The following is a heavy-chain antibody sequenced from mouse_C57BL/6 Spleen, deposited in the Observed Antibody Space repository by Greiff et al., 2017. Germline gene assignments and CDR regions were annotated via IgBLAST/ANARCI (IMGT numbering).Heavy chain of an antibody. J-gene: IGHJ2*01. V-gene: IGHV1-53*01. Sequence: QVQLQQPGTELVKPGASVKLSCKASGYTFTSYWMHWVKQRPGQGLEWIGNINPSNGGTNYNETFKSKATLTVDKSSSTAYMQLSSLTSEDSAVYYWARLLPTVVAPFDYWGQGTTLTVSS. CDR3: ARLLPTVVAPFDY. CDR1: GYTFTSYW. CDR2: INPSNGGT. D-gene: IGHD1-1*01.